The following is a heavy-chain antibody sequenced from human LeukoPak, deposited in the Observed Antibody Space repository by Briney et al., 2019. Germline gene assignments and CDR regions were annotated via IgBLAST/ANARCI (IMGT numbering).Heavy chain of an antibody. Sequence: SETLSLTCAVYGGSFSGYYWSWIRQPPGKGLEWIGEINHSGSTNYNPSLKSRVTISVDTSKSQFSLKLSSVTAADTAVYYCARGLRKSLDYWGQETLVTVSS. CDR2: INHSGST. CDR1: GGSFSGYY. J-gene: IGHJ4*02. V-gene: IGHV4-34*01. CDR3: ARGLRKSLDY.